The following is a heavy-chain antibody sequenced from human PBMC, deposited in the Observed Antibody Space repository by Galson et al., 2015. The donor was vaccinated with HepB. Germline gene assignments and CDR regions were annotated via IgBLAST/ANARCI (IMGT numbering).Heavy chain of an antibody. CDR1: GFTFSSYG. Sequence: SLRLSCAASGFTFSSYGMHWVRQAPGKGLEWVAFIRYDGSNKYYADSVKGRFTISRDNSKNSLYLQINSLRAEDTAVYYCAKDEDGSGSYFGYWGQGTLVTVSS. D-gene: IGHD3-10*01. CDR2: IRYDGSNK. V-gene: IGHV3-30*02. J-gene: IGHJ4*02. CDR3: AKDEDGSGSYFGY.